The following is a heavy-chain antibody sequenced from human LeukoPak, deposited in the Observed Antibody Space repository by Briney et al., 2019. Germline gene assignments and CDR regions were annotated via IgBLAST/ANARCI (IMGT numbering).Heavy chain of an antibody. CDR2: INPNSGGT. CDR3: ARGGNSSSSWYGNWFDP. Sequence: GASVKVSCKASGYTFTGYYMHWVRQAPGQGLEWMGWINPNSGGTNYAQKFQGRVTMTRDTSISTAYMELSRLRSDDTAVYYCARGGNSSSSWYGNWFDPWGQGTLVTVSS. J-gene: IGHJ5*02. CDR1: GYTFTGYY. V-gene: IGHV1-2*02. D-gene: IGHD6-13*01.